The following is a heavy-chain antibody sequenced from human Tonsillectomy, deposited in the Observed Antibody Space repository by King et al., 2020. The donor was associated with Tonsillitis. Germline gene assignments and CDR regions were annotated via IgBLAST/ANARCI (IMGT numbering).Heavy chain of an antibody. D-gene: IGHD6-13*01. V-gene: IGHV3-9*01. Sequence: QLVQSGGGLVQPGRSLRLSCAASGFTFDDYAMHWVRHAPGKGLEWVSGISWNSGSIAYADSVKGRFIISRDNAKNSLFLQMNSLRAEDTAFYYCAKDPLSGSSWYGPFDYWGQGTLVTVSS. CDR2: ISWNSGSI. J-gene: IGHJ4*02. CDR3: AKDPLSGSSWYGPFDY. CDR1: GFTFDDYA.